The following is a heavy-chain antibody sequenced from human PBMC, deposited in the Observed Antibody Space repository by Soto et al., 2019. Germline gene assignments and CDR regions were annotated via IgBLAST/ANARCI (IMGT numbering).Heavy chain of an antibody. CDR3: AKDLLLPTITTVGD. J-gene: IGHJ4*02. CDR2: ISYSGST. D-gene: IGHD4-17*01. Sequence: SETLSLTCTVSGGSISDGYYWSWIRQHPGKGLEWIGSISYSGSTSYNPSLKSRLTISXXXXXXQXSXNXXXVTAXDTAVDYCAKDLLLPTITTVGDWGQGTLVTVSS. V-gene: IGHV4-31*03. CDR1: GGSISDGYY.